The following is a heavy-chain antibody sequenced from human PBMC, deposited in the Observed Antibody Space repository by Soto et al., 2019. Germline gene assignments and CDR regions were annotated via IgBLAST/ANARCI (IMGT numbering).Heavy chain of an antibody. CDR3: ATSIPTYYDFWSGALYFDY. CDR1: GGTFSSYA. J-gene: IGHJ4*02. Sequence: ASVKVSCKASGGTFSSYAISWVRQAPGQGLEWMGGIIPIFGTANYAQKFQGRVTITADESTSTAYMELSSLRSEDTAVYYCATSIPTYYDFWSGALYFDYWGQGTLVTVSS. CDR2: IIPIFGTA. V-gene: IGHV1-69*13. D-gene: IGHD3-3*01.